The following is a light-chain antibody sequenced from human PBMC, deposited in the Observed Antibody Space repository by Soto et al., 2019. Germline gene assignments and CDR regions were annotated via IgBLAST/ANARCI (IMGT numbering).Light chain of an antibody. CDR1: QGINNL. CDR2: AAS. V-gene: IGKV1-12*01. Sequence: DIQMTQSPSSVSASVGDRVTFTCRASQGINNLLARYQQKPGKAPNLLIYAASTLQSGVPSRFSGSGSGTDFTLTISSLQPEDFATYYCQQANSFPYTFGQGTKLEIK. CDR3: QQANSFPYT. J-gene: IGKJ2*01.